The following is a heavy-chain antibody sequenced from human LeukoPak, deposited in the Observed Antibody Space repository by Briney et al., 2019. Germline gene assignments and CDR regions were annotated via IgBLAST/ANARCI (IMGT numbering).Heavy chain of an antibody. Sequence: PSETLSLTCTVSGGSISSSSYYWGWIRQPPGKGLEWIGSIYYSVSTYDNPSLKSRVTISVDTSKNQFSLKLSSVTAADTAVYYCARGRGRGSYPAYYFDYWGQGTLVTVSS. CDR1: GGSISSSSYY. CDR2: IYYSVST. D-gene: IGHD1-26*01. V-gene: IGHV4-39*07. J-gene: IGHJ4*02. CDR3: ARGRGRGSYPAYYFDY.